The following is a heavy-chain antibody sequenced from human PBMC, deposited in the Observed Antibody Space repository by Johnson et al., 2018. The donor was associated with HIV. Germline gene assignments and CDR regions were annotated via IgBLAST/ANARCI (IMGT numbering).Heavy chain of an antibody. CDR3: ARAGSTSGWFDAFDI. Sequence: QVQLVESGGGLVQPGGSLRLSCAASVFTFSDYYMSWIRQAPGKGLEWVAIISYDGSNKYYADSVKGRFTISRDSSKNTLYLQMNSLRTEDTAAYYCARAGSTSGWFDAFDIWGQGTMVTVSS. CDR1: VFTFSDYY. J-gene: IGHJ3*02. D-gene: IGHD6-19*01. CDR2: ISYDGSNK. V-gene: IGHV3-30-3*01.